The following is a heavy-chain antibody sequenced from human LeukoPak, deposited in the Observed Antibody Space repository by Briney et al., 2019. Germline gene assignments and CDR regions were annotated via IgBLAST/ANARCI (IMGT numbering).Heavy chain of an antibody. CDR1: GGSIGSYY. V-gene: IGHV4-59*08. Sequence: PSETLSLTCTVSGGSIGSYYWSWVRQPPGKGLEWIGYIYDSGNTKYNPSLKSRVTISVDASKNQFSLKLSSATAADTAVYYCARQTNWFDSWGQGTLVTVSS. CDR2: IYDSGNT. J-gene: IGHJ5*01. CDR3: ARQTNWFDS.